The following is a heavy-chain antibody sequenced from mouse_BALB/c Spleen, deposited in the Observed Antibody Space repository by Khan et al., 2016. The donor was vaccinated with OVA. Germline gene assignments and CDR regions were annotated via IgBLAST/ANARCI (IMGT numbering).Heavy chain of an antibody. CDR1: GYSITSDYA. V-gene: IGHV3-2*02. CDR2: ISYSGST. D-gene: IGHD2-4*01. J-gene: IGHJ2*01. CDR3: ARWDYGAPDY. Sequence: EVQLVESGPGLVKPSQSLSLTCTVTGYSITSDYAWNWIRQFPGNKLEWMGFISYSGSTSYNPSLKSRISITRDTSKNQFFLQLNSVTTEDTATYYGARWDYGAPDYWGQGTTLTVSS.